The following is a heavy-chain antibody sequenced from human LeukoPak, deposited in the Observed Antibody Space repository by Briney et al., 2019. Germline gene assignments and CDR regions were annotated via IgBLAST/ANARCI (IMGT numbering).Heavy chain of an antibody. D-gene: IGHD1-26*01. CDR3: ARAVGAVHYFDY. CDR1: GYSISSGNY. CDR2: IYHYESP. J-gene: IGHJ4*02. V-gene: IGHV4-38-2*02. Sequence: SETLSLTCSVSGYSISSGNYWGCIRQPPGKGLEWIGHIYHYESPYSNPSLKSRVTISVDTSKNQFSLKLSSVTAADTAVYYCARAVGAVHYFDYWGQGTLVTVSS.